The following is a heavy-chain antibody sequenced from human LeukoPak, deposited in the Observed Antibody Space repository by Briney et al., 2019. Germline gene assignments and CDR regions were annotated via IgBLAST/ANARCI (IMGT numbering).Heavy chain of an antibody. V-gene: IGHV4-39*01. CDR3: ARVRRSLNWFDS. J-gene: IGHJ5*01. CDR1: GDSISTTNYY. CDR2: IYYSGIT. D-gene: IGHD3-3*01. Sequence: SETLSLTCAVSGDSISTTNYYWGWIRQPPGKGLEWIGIIYYSGITNYNPSLKSRVTILVDTSKNQFSLKLSSVTDADTAVYYCARVRRSLNWFDSWGQGTLVTVSS.